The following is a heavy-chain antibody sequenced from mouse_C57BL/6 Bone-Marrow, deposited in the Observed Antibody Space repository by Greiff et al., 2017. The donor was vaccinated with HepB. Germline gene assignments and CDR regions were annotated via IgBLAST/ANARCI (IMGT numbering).Heavy chain of an antibody. Sequence: EVQGVESGGGLVQPGGSLSLSCAASGFTFTDYYMSWVRQPPGKALEWLGFIRNKANGYTTEYSASVKGRFTISRDNSQSILYLQMNALSAEDSATYYCARYAYGSLDYWGQGTTLTVSS. J-gene: IGHJ2*01. CDR1: GFTFTDYY. D-gene: IGHD1-1*01. CDR2: IRNKANGYTT. V-gene: IGHV7-3*01. CDR3: ARYAYGSLDY.